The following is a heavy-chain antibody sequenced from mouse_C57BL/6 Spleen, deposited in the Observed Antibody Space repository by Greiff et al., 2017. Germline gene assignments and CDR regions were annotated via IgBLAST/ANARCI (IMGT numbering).Heavy chain of an antibody. CDR3: ALQEGSGTNYYAMDY. Sequence: EVQLQQSGPELVKPGASVKISCKASGYTFTDYNMDWVKQSPGKSLEWIGDINPNNGGTIYNQKFKGKATLTVDKSSSTAYMELRSLTSEDTAVYYCALQEGSGTNYYAMDYWGQGTSVTVSS. CDR1: GYTFTDYN. CDR2: INPNNGGT. D-gene: IGHD4-1*01. J-gene: IGHJ4*01. V-gene: IGHV1-18*01.